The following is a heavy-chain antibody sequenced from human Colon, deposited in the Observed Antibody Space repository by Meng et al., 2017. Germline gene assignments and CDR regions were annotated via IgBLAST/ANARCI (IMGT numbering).Heavy chain of an antibody. D-gene: IGHD7-27*01. CDR1: RASLIGLNS. CDR2: IQHTART. Sequence: VSSARQRPPTCTVSRASLIGLNSRTSISQTPGNGRQWIGDIQHTARTTAIPSLKSRATLSLDNSKNQFSLSMTSVTAADTAVYSCARGTGDIRVVFDYWGQGTLVTVSS. CDR3: ARGTGDIRVVFDY. J-gene: IGHJ4*02. V-gene: IGHV4-4*01.